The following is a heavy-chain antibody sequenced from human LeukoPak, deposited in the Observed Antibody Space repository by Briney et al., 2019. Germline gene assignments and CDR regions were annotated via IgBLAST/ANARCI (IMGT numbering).Heavy chain of an antibody. Sequence: ASVKVSCKVSGYTLTELSMHWVRQAPGKGLEWMGGFDPEDGETIYAQRFQGRVTMTEDTSTDTAYMELSSLRSEDTAVYYCATSWPAAPFNWFDPWGQGTLVTVSS. V-gene: IGHV1-24*01. CDR1: GYTLTELS. CDR2: FDPEDGET. J-gene: IGHJ5*02. CDR3: ATSWPAAPFNWFDP. D-gene: IGHD2-2*01.